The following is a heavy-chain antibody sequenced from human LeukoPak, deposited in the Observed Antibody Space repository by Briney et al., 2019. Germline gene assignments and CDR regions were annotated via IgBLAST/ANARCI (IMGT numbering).Heavy chain of an antibody. V-gene: IGHV4-59*08. CDR1: GDSISSYY. CDR2: IYYSGGT. D-gene: IGHD5-24*01. J-gene: IGHJ3*02. Sequence: PSETLSLTCTVSGDSISSYYWSWIRQPPGKGLEWIGYIYYSGGTDYNPSLKSQAPISVNTSKNQFSIKLRSVTAADTAVYYCVRHVTISGPYDASDIWGQGTMVTVSP. CDR3: VRHVTISGPYDASDI.